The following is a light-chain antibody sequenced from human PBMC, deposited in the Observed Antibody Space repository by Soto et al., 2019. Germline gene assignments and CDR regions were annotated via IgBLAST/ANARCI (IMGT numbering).Light chain of an antibody. V-gene: IGKV3-20*01. CDR2: GAS. J-gene: IGKJ4*01. CDR3: QQYGSSPLT. Sequence: EIVLTQSPCTLSLSPGERATPSCRASQSVSSSYLAWYQQKPGQAPRLLIYGASSRATGIPDRFSGSGSGTDFTLTISRLEPEDFAVYYCQQYGSSPLTFGGGTKVDIK. CDR1: QSVSSSY.